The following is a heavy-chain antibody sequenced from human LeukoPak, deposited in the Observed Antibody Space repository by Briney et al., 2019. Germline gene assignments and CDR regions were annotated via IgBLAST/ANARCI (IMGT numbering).Heavy chain of an antibody. J-gene: IGHJ3*01. Sequence: PSETLSLTCALSGGSISRGGYSWSWIRQPPGKGLEWIGYIYHTGSTYYNPSLKSRVTISVDRSKNQFSLKLSSVTAADTAVYYCARTYYGSGTYYPDAFDVWGQGTMVTVSS. CDR3: ARTYYGSGTYYPDAFDV. CDR1: GGSISRGGYS. CDR2: IYHTGST. V-gene: IGHV4-30-2*01. D-gene: IGHD3-10*01.